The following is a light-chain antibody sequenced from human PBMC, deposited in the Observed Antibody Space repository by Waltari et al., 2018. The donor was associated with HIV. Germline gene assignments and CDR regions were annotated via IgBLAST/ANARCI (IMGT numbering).Light chain of an antibody. V-gene: IGLV2-8*01. Sequence: QSALTQPPSASGSPGQSVTISCPGTSSDVGRYDSVSWYQQHPGNAPKLLIFEVNKRPSGVPDRFSGSKSGNTASLTVSGLQAEDEAEYSCSSYAGINPVVFGGGTKLTVL. CDR3: SSYAGINPVV. J-gene: IGLJ2*01. CDR1: SSDVGRYDS. CDR2: EVN.